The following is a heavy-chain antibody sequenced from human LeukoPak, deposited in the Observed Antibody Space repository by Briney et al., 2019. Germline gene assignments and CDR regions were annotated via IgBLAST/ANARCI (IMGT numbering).Heavy chain of an antibody. CDR1: GYTFTSYG. CDR2: INPSGGST. Sequence: ASVKVSCKASGYTFTSYGISWVRQAPGQGLEWMGIINPSGGSTSYAQKFQGRVTMTRDMSTSTVYMELSSLRSEDTAVYYCARDIGATTINDAFDIWGQGTMVTVSS. J-gene: IGHJ3*02. CDR3: ARDIGATTINDAFDI. V-gene: IGHV1-46*01. D-gene: IGHD5-12*01.